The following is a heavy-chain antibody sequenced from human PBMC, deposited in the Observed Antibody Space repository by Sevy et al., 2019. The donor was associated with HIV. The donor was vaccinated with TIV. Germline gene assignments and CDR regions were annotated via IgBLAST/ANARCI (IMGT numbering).Heavy chain of an antibody. V-gene: IGHV4-39*01. CDR1: GVSISSSSYD. CDR3: ARQGGLVDRAFDY. J-gene: IGHJ4*02. Sequence: SETLSLTCTVSGVSISSSSYDWGWIRQPPGKGLVWIASFFFTGSTYYNPSLKSRVTISVDTSNNQFSLKLNSVTAADTALYYCARQGGLVDRAFDYWGQGTLVTVSS. D-gene: IGHD3-10*01. CDR2: FFFTGST.